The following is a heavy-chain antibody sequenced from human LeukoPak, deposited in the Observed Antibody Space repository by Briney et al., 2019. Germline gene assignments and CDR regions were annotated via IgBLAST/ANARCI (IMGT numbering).Heavy chain of an antibody. CDR3: ARGVGDIVVVPAADIGFDY. CDR2: IYYSGST. D-gene: IGHD2-2*01. V-gene: IGHV4-30-4*08. CDR1: GGSISSGDYY. J-gene: IGHJ4*02. Sequence: SQTLSLTCTVSGGSISSGDYYWSWIRQPPGKGLEWIGYIYYSGSTYYNPSLKSRVTISVDTSKNQFSLKLSSVTAADTAVYHCARGVGDIVVVPAADIGFDYWGQGTLVTVSS.